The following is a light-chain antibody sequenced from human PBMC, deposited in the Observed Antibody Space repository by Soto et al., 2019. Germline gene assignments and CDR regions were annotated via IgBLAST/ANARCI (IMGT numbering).Light chain of an antibody. CDR2: GAS. V-gene: IGKV3-15*01. CDR3: QQYNNWPPVT. CDR1: QSVSSN. Sequence: EIVMTQSPATLSVSPGERATLSCRASQSVSSNLAWYQQKPGQAPRLLIYGASTRATGITDRFSGSGSGTEFTLTISSLQSEDFAVYYCQQYNNWPPVTFGGGTKVEIK. J-gene: IGKJ4*01.